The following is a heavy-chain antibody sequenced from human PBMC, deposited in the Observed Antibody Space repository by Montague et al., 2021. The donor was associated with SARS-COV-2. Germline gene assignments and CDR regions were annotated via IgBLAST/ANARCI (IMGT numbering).Heavy chain of an antibody. V-gene: IGHV3-30*04. CDR3: ARVKTGPYVPIDF. Sequence: FLRLSCAASGFTFTSYSMHWVRQAPGKGLEWLAIVSFNGAKQYYADSVNGRFTISRDNSKNTLFLQMNSLRAEDTAVYFCARVKTGPYVPIDFWGQGTLVTVSS. CDR1: GFTFTSYS. CDR2: VSFNGAKQ. D-gene: IGHD1-1*01. J-gene: IGHJ4*02.